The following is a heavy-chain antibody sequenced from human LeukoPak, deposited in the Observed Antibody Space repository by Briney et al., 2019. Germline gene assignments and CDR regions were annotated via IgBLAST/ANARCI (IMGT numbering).Heavy chain of an antibody. CDR1: GFTLTSYA. J-gene: IGHJ4*02. CDR2: ISDSGGRT. D-gene: IGHD3-10*01. CDR3: GRLLGDY. Sequence: GGSLRLSCAASGFTLTSYAMSWVRQAPGKGLEWVSSISDSGGRTYYAESVKGRFTISRDNSKNTLYLQMNSLRAEDTAVYYCGRLLGDYWGQGTLVTVSS. V-gene: IGHV3-23*01.